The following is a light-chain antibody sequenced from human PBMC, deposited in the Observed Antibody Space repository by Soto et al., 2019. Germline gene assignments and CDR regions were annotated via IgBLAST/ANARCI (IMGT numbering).Light chain of an antibody. V-gene: IGKV3-20*01. CDR3: QYYGSSPFT. CDR1: QSVSSSY. Sequence: EIVLTQSPGTLSLSPGERATLSCRASQSVSSSYLAWYQQNPGQATRLLTYGASSRATGIPDRFSGSGSGTDFILTISIMAPEAVAVYYCQYYGSSPFTVGGGTKLEIK. J-gene: IGKJ4*01. CDR2: GAS.